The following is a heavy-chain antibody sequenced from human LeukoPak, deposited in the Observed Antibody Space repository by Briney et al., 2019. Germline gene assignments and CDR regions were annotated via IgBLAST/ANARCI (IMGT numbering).Heavy chain of an antibody. CDR1: GFFLSTYG. J-gene: IGHJ4*02. Sequence: HPGGSLRLSCAASGFFLSTYGMHWVRQAPGKGLEWVAVIWDDGSNQYYVDSVRGRFTISRDNSKNTLYLQMSSLRAEDTAVYYCARDGGYHDSSGYYHSYYFDYWGQGTLVTVSS. CDR2: IWDDGSNQ. CDR3: ARDGGYHDSSGYYHSYYFDY. V-gene: IGHV3-33*01. D-gene: IGHD3-22*01.